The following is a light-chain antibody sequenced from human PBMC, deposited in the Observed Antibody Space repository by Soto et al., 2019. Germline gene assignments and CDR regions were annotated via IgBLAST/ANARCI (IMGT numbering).Light chain of an antibody. V-gene: IGLV2-8*01. CDR3: SSYAGTNNFEII. J-gene: IGLJ2*01. CDR1: SSDIGTYDY. Sequence: QSALTQPPSASGSPGQSVTISCTGTSSDIGTYDYVSWYQQHPGSAPKLLIYEVNKRPSGVPDRFSGSKSGNTASLTVSGLQTEDEAAYYCSSYAGTNNFEIIFGGGTKVTVL. CDR2: EVN.